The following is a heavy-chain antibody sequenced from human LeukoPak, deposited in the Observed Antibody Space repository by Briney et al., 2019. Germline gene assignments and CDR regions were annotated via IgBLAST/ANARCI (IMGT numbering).Heavy chain of an antibody. V-gene: IGHV4-4*07. CDR2: VHTTGGT. CDR3: AKGGESSLPFDY. CDR1: GGSISGHY. J-gene: IGHJ4*02. D-gene: IGHD3-10*01. Sequence: PSETLSLTCTVSGGSISGHYWSWIRQPACKEPEWIGRVHTTGGTNYNPSLKSRLTMSVDTSKNQFSLHLTSVTAADTAVYYCAKGGESSLPFDYWGQGTLVTVSS.